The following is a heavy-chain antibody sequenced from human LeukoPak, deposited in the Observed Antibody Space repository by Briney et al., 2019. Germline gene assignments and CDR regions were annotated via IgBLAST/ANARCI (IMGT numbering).Heavy chain of an antibody. Sequence: GGSLRLSCEASGFTFSNYWMHWVRQAPGKGLVWVSRINTDGSSTDYADSVKGRFTISRDNAKNTLYLQMNSRRAEATAVYYCARDLDGYRSGNGAWGQGTLVTVSS. J-gene: IGHJ5*02. CDR3: ARDLDGYRSGNGA. V-gene: IGHV3-74*01. CDR2: INTDGSST. D-gene: IGHD5-12*01. CDR1: GFTFSNYW.